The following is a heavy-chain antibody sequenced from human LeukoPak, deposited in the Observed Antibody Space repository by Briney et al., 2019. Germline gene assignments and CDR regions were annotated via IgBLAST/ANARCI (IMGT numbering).Heavy chain of an antibody. CDR1: GGSFSGYY. J-gene: IGHJ4*02. CDR3: ARRTYYYDSSGYYRRGNFDY. Sequence: PSETLSLTCPVYGGSFSGYYWSWIRQPPGKGLEWIGEINHSGSTNYNPSLKSRVTISVDTSKNQFSLKLSSVTAADTAVYYCARRTYYYDSSGYYRRGNFDYWGQGTLVTVSS. CDR2: INHSGST. D-gene: IGHD3-22*01. V-gene: IGHV4-34*01.